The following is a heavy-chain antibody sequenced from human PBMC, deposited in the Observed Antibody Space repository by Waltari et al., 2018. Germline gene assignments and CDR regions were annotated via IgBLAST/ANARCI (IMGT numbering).Heavy chain of an antibody. CDR1: GAPITSNSHY. Sequence: QLQLQESGPRLVRPSETLSPICRVSGAPITSNSHYWAWIRQSPGQGLEWIGTVSYSGTTYISPSLKSRVSVSRDTSKNQVSLILGSVTAADMAVYYCATYIGASVGTAAFDVWGQGTMVTVSS. V-gene: IGHV4-39*01. CDR3: ATYIGASVGTAAFDV. D-gene: IGHD5-12*01. J-gene: IGHJ3*01. CDR2: VSYSGTT.